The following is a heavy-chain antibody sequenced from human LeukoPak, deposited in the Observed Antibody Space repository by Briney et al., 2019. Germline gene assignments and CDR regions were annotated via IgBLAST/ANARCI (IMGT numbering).Heavy chain of an antibody. Sequence: GGPLRLSCAASGFTFSSYAMHWVRQAPGKGLEWVAVISYDGSNKYYVDSVKGRFTISRDNSKNTLYLQMNSLRAEDTAVYYCARDCGSEHFDYWGQGTLVTVSS. J-gene: IGHJ4*02. CDR2: ISYDGSNK. CDR3: ARDCGSEHFDY. V-gene: IGHV3-30-3*01. D-gene: IGHD1-26*01. CDR1: GFTFSSYA.